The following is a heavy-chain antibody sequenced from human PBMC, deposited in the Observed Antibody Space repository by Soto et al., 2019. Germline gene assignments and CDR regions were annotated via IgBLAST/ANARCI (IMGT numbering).Heavy chain of an antibody. J-gene: IGHJ6*02. V-gene: IGHV1-69*06. CDR3: ASAPGYCSGGSCYRYYYCGMDV. CDR2: IIPIFGTA. CDR1: GGTFSSYA. Sequence: QVQLVQSGAEVKKPGSSVKVSCKASGGTFSSYAISWVRQAPGQGLEWMGGIIPIFGTANYAQKFQGRVTITADKSTSTAYMELSSLRSEDTAVYYCASAPGYCSGGSCYRYYYCGMDVWGQGTTVTVSS. D-gene: IGHD2-15*01.